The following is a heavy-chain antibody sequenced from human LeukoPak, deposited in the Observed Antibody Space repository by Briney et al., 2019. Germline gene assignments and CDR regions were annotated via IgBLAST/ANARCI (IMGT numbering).Heavy chain of an antibody. J-gene: IGHJ5*02. CDR2: ISGSGGNV. D-gene: IGHD3-10*01. Sequence: GGTLRLSCAASGFTFSSYGMSWVRQAPGKGLEWVSSISGSGGNVYYAGSVRGRFTISRDNSKNTVYLQMNSLRAEDTATYYCARDIRNYYDSGAYGWFDPWGQGTLVPVSS. CDR1: GFTFSSYG. CDR3: ARDIRNYYDSGAYGWFDP. V-gene: IGHV3-23*01.